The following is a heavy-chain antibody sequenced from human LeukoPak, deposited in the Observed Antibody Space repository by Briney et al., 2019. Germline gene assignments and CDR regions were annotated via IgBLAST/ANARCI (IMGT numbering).Heavy chain of an antibody. CDR3: TRAGYSSGFDS. D-gene: IGHD6-19*01. Sequence: PGGSLRLSCTASGFTFSSYAMNWVRQAPGKGLEWVSGIGAGGTFTYYADSVKGRFTISRDNSRNTLYLQMNSLIAEDTAVYFCTRAGYSSGFDSWGQGTLVTVSS. CDR2: IGAGGTFT. V-gene: IGHV3-23*01. J-gene: IGHJ5*01. CDR1: GFTFSSYA.